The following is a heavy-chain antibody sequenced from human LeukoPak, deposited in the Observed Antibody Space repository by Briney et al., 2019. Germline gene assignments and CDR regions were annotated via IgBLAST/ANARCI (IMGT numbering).Heavy chain of an antibody. V-gene: IGHV3-23*01. J-gene: IGHJ1*01. CDR1: GFTFSSYG. CDR2: ISGSGGST. CDR3: AKDIDVLDDFWSGSPRTRYFQH. D-gene: IGHD3-3*01. Sequence: GGSLRLSCAASGFTFSSYGMHWVRQAPGKGLEWVSAISGSGGSTYYADSVKGRFTISRDNSKNTLYLQMNSLRAEDTAVYYCAKDIDVLDDFWSGSPRTRYFQHWGQGTLVTVSS.